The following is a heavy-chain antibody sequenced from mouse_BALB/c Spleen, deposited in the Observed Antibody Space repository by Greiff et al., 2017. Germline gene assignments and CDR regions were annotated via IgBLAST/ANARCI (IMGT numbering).Heavy chain of an antibody. CDR1: GFTFSSYG. Sequence: DVKLVESGGDLVKPGGSLKLSCAASGFTFSSYGMSWVRQTPDKRLEWVATISSGGSYTYYPDSVKGRFTISRDNAKNTLYLQMSSLKSEDTAMYYCARQEIDYWGQGTTLTVSS. V-gene: IGHV5-6*02. CDR2: ISSGGSYT. CDR3: ARQEIDY. J-gene: IGHJ2*01.